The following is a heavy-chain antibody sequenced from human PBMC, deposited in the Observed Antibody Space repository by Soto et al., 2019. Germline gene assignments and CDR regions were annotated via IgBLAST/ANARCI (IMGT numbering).Heavy chain of an antibody. CDR3: ASYGGNSAYSFDY. D-gene: IGHD4-17*01. CDR1: GGSISSYY. V-gene: IGHV4-59*01. J-gene: IGHJ4*02. CDR2: IYYSGST. Sequence: SETLSLTCTVSGGSISSYYWSWIRQPPGKGLECIGYIYYSGSTNYNPSLKSRVTISVDTSKNQFSLKLSSVTAADTAVYYCASYGGNSAYSFDYWGQGTLVTVSS.